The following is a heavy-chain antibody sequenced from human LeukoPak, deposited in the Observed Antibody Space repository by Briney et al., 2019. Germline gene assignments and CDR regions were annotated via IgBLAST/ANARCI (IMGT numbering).Heavy chain of an antibody. CDR3: ARLNADTAMVIDAFEI. V-gene: IGHV5-51*01. Sequence: GESLQISCQCSGSYFTTHWIGWVRQMPGKGLEWMGIIYPDDSDTRYSPSFQGQVAISADKSITTAYLQWSSLKASDTAMYYCARLNADTAMVIDAFEIWGQGTKVTVSS. CDR2: IYPDDSDT. CDR1: GSYFTTHW. D-gene: IGHD5-18*01. J-gene: IGHJ3*02.